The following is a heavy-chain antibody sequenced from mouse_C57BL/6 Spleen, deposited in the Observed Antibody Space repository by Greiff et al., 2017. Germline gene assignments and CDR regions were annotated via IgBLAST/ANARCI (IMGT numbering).Heavy chain of an antibody. J-gene: IGHJ4*01. D-gene: IGHD2-3*01. CDR1: GYTFTDYY. V-gene: IGHV1-19*01. CDR3: ARRLLGVHYYAMDY. Sequence: EVQLQQSGPVLVKPGASVKMSCKASGYTFTDYYMNWVTQSPGKSLEWIGVINPYNGGTSYNQKFKGKATLTVDKSSSTAYMELNSLTSEDSAVYYCARRLLGVHYYAMDYWGQGTSVTVSS. CDR2: INPYNGGT.